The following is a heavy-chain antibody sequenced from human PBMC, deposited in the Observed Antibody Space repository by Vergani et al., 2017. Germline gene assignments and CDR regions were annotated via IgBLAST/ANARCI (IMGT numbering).Heavy chain of an antibody. CDR1: GFTFSSYA. D-gene: IGHD3-22*01. CDR3: NYLGYYDSSGYYFTRLFDY. V-gene: IGHV3-23*01. CDR2: ISGSGGST. Sequence: EVQLLESGGGLVQPGGSLRLSCAASGFTFSSYAMSWVRQAPGKGLEWVSAISGSGGSTYYADSVKGRLTISRDNSKNTLYLQMNSLRAEDTAVYYCNYLGYYDSSGYYFTRLFDYWGQGTLVTVSS. J-gene: IGHJ4*02.